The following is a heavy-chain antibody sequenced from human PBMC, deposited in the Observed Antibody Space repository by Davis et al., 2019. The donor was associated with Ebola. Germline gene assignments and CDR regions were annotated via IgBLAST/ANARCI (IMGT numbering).Heavy chain of an antibody. CDR1: GFTFSSYW. Sequence: GESLKISCAASGFTFSSYWMSWVRQAPGKGLEWVANIKQDGSEKYYVDSVKGRFTISRDNVKNSLYLQMNSLRAKDTAVYYCARGDFFDSSGNFIDAFDIWGQGTMVTVSS. CDR3: ARGDFFDSSGNFIDAFDI. J-gene: IGHJ3*02. D-gene: IGHD3-22*01. V-gene: IGHV3-7*03. CDR2: IKQDGSEK.